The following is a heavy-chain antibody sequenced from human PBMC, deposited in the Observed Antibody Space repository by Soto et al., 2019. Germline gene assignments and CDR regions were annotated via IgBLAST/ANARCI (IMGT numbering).Heavy chain of an antibody. CDR1: GYVFVDSY. CDR2: INPKTGGT. J-gene: IGHJ6*01. V-gene: IGHV1-2*02. D-gene: IGHD3-16*01. Sequence: QVHLEQSGAELKKPGASVTVSCKASGYVFVDSYIHWVRQAPGQGLEWLGWINPKTGGTISEETLRDSVNLISDRSLSTGYNDLVSLQRDVTSVDCCAKILGTSSLGEVYARDVWRQGTTVTVSS. CDR3: AKILGTSSLGEVYARDV.